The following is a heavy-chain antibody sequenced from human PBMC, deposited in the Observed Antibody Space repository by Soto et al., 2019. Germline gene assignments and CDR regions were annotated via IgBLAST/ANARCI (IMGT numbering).Heavy chain of an antibody. Sequence: QVQLVQSGAEVKKPGSSVKVSCKASGGTFSSYAISWVRQAPGQGLEWMGGIIPIFGTANYAQKFQGRVTITADESTSTAYMELSSLRSEDTAVYYCVREVYYYDSSGYYYFDYWGQGTLVTVSS. CDR2: IIPIFGTA. CDR1: GGTFSSYA. D-gene: IGHD3-22*01. CDR3: VREVYYYDSSGYYYFDY. V-gene: IGHV1-69*01. J-gene: IGHJ4*02.